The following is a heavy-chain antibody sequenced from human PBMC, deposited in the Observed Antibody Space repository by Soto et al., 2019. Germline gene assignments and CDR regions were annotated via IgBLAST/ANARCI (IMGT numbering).Heavy chain of an antibody. CDR3: AREPAIYSGKFAYGLDV. CDR2: IGTRGRTI. J-gene: IGHJ6*02. D-gene: IGHD4-4*01. CDR1: GFTFSNYE. V-gene: IGHV3-48*03. Sequence: EVQLVESGGGLVQAGGSLRLFCAASGFTFSNYEMNWVRQAPGKGLEWVSYIGTRGRTIYYADSVKGRFTISRDNAKNSLYLQMNSLRAEDTAVYYCAREPAIYSGKFAYGLDVWGQGTTVTVSS.